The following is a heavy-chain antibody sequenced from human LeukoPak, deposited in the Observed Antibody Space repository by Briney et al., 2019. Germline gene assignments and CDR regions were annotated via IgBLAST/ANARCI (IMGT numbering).Heavy chain of an antibody. CDR3: ARDQAARYPPDRYYYYYMDV. J-gene: IGHJ6*03. Sequence: PGGSLRLSCAASGFTFSSYWMSWVRQAPGKGLEWVANIKQDGSEKYYVDSVKGRFTISRDNAKNSLYLQMNSLRAEDTAVYYCARDQAARYPPDRYYYYYMDVWGKGTTVTVSS. D-gene: IGHD3-22*01. CDR1: GFTFSSYW. V-gene: IGHV3-7*01. CDR2: IKQDGSEK.